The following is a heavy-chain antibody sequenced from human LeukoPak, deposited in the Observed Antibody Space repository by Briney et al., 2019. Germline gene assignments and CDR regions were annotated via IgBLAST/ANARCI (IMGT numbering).Heavy chain of an antibody. CDR1: GFTFSNYA. D-gene: IGHD6-13*01. V-gene: IGHV3-9*01. CDR3: AKAFPYSSSWYGVGAFDI. J-gene: IGHJ3*02. Sequence: PGGSLRLSCAASGFTFSNYAMSWVRQAPGKGLEWVSGISWNSGSIGYADSVKGRFTISRDNAKNSLYLQMNSLRAEDTALYYCAKAFPYSSSWYGVGAFDIWGQGTMVTVSS. CDR2: ISWNSGSI.